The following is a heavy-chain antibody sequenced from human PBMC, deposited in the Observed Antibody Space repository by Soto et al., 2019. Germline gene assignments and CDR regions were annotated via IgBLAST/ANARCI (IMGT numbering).Heavy chain of an antibody. V-gene: IGHV1-18*01. Sequence: ASVKVSCKASGYTFTSYGISWVRQAPGQGLERMGWISAYNGNTNYAQKLQGRVTMTTDTSTSTAYMELRSLRSDDTAVYYCAREYCSGGSCRFDYWGQGTLVTVSS. J-gene: IGHJ4*02. D-gene: IGHD2-15*01. CDR3: AREYCSGGSCRFDY. CDR2: ISAYNGNT. CDR1: GYTFTSYG.